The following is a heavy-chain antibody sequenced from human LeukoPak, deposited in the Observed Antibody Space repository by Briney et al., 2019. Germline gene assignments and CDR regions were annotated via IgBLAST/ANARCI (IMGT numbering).Heavy chain of an antibody. Sequence: PGASVKVPCKASGYTFTNYGISWVRQAPGQGLEWMGWISANNGDTDYAQKLQGRVTLTTDTSTNTAYMELRSLRSDDTAVYYCARDIAVTNFDYWGQGTLVTVSS. CDR2: ISANNGDT. V-gene: IGHV1-18*01. CDR3: ARDIAVTNFDY. CDR1: GYTFTNYG. D-gene: IGHD4-17*01. J-gene: IGHJ4*02.